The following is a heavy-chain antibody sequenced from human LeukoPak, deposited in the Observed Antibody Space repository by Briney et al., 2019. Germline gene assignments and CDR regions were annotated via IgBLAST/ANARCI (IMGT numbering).Heavy chain of an antibody. D-gene: IGHD3-16*02. CDR3: ARDGYDYVWGSYRHNWFDP. J-gene: IGHJ5*02. CDR2: IIPILGTA. Sequence: SVKVSCKASGGTFSSYAISWVRQAPGQGLEWMGGIIPILGTANYAQKFQGRVTITADESTSTAYMELSSLRSEDTAVYYCARDGYDYVWGSYRHNWFDPWGQGTLVTVSS. CDR1: GGTFSSYA. V-gene: IGHV1-69*13.